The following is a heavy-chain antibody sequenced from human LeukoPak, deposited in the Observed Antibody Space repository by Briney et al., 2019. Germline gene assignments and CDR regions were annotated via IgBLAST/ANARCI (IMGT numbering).Heavy chain of an antibody. Sequence: ASVKVSCKASGFTFTNYYIHWVRQAPGQGLEWMGIINPSGGSTSYAQKFQGRVTMTRDTSTSTVYMELSSLRSEDTAVYYCARAGYCSDGSCYSGDYWGQGTLVTVSS. D-gene: IGHD2-15*01. J-gene: IGHJ4*02. CDR3: ARAGYCSDGSCYSGDY. V-gene: IGHV1-46*01. CDR1: GFTFTNYY. CDR2: INPSGGST.